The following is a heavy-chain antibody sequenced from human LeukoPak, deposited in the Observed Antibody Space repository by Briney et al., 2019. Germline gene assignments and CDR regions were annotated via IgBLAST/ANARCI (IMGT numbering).Heavy chain of an antibody. CDR1: RFTLSSYW. CDR2: IKQDGSEK. J-gene: IGHJ3*02. Sequence: PGGSLRLSCSASRFTLSSYWMSSVRQAPGKGKEWVAHIKQDGSEKYYVDSVKGQFTISRDNAKNSLYLQMNSLRAEDTAVYYCAREGSYDTDAFDIWGQGTMVIVSS. V-gene: IGHV3-7*04. CDR3: AREGSYDTDAFDI. D-gene: IGHD3-22*01.